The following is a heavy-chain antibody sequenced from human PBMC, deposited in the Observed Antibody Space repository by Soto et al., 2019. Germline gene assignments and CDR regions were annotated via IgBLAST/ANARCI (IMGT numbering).Heavy chain of an antibody. Sequence: GGSLRLSCAASGLTFSSYAMSWVRQAPGKGLQWVSAISGSGSNTYYVDSVKGRFTISRDNSKNTLYLLMNSLRAEDTAVYYCDKADKENYSDSSGHYWWGRGTLVTVSS. CDR1: GLTFSSYA. D-gene: IGHD3-22*01. CDR2: ISGSGSNT. CDR3: DKADKENYSDSSGHYW. J-gene: IGHJ4*02. V-gene: IGHV3-23*01.